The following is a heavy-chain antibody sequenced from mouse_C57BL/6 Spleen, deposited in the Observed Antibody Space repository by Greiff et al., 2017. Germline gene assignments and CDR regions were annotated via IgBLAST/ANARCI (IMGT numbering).Heavy chain of an antibody. CDR1: GYTFTSYD. CDR2: IYPRDGST. Sequence: VQLQESGPELVKPGASVKLSCKASGYTFTSYDINWVKQRPGQGLEWIGWIYPRDGSTKYNEKFKGKATLTVDTSSSTAYMELHSLTSEDSAVYFCARRPDYYGSSYEGWYFDVWGTGTTVTVSS. J-gene: IGHJ1*03. D-gene: IGHD1-1*01. CDR3: ARRPDYYGSSYEGWYFDV. V-gene: IGHV1-85*01.